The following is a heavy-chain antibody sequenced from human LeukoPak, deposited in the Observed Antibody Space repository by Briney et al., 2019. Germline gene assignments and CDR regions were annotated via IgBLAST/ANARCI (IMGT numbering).Heavy chain of an antibody. V-gene: IGHV1-18*01. CDR3: ARGGYSYGPKNQDAFDI. J-gene: IGHJ3*02. D-gene: IGHD5-18*01. Sequence: ASVKVSCKASGHTFTSYGISWVRQAPGQGLEWMGWISAYNGNTNYAQKLQGRVTMTTDTSTSTAYMELRSLRSDDTAVYYCARGGYSYGPKNQDAFDIWGQGTMVTVSS. CDR2: ISAYNGNT. CDR1: GHTFTSYG.